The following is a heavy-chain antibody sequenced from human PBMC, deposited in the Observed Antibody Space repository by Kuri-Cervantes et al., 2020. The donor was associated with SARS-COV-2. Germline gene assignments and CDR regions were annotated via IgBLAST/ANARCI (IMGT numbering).Heavy chain of an antibody. CDR2: IYSGGST. CDR1: GFTVSSNY. J-gene: IGHJ3*02. V-gene: IGHV3-53*01. Sequence: GESLKISCAASGFTVSSNYMSWVRQAPGKGLEWVSVIYSGGSTYYADSVKGRFTISRDNSKNTLYLQMNSLRAEDTAVYYCAREMKEGAVMGAFDIGGQGTMVTVSS. CDR3: AREMKEGAVMGAFDI. D-gene: IGHD1-26*01.